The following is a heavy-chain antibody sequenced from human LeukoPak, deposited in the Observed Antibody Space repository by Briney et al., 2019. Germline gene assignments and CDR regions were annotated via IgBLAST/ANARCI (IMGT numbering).Heavy chain of an antibody. CDR1: GGSISSSHYY. CDR3: ARGSNWNDNYFDY. J-gene: IGHJ4*02. Sequence: SETLSLTCTVSGGSISSSHYYWGWIRQPPGKGLEWIGSIYYSGSTYYNPSLKSRVTMSVDTSKNQFSLKLSSVTAADTAVYYCARGSNWNDNYFDYWGQGTLVTVSS. D-gene: IGHD1-20*01. CDR2: IYYSGST. V-gene: IGHV4-39*07.